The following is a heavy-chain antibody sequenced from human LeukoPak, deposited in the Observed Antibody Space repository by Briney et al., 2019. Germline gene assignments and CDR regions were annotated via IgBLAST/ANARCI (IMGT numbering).Heavy chain of an antibody. CDR1: GYTITGYY. D-gene: IGHD3-10*01. Sequence: ASVKVSCKASGYTITGYYMHWVRQAPGQGLEWMGRINPNSGGTNYAQKFQSRVTMTRDTSISTAYMELSRLRSDDTAVYYCAYGSGSPYYSDYWGQGTLVTVSS. J-gene: IGHJ4*02. CDR2: INPNSGGT. CDR3: AYGSGSPYYSDY. V-gene: IGHV1-2*06.